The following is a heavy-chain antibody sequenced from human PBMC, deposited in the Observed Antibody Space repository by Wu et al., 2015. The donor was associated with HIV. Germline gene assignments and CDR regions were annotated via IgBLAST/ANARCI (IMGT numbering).Heavy chain of an antibody. J-gene: IGHJ6*02. CDR2: INPNSGGT. CDR1: GYTFTGYY. V-gene: IGHV1-2*02. Sequence: QVQLVQSGAEVKKPGASVKVSCKASGYTFTGYYMHWVRQAPGQGLEWMGWINPNSGGTNYAQKFQGRVTMTRDTSISTAYMELSRLRSDDTAVYYCARDLAGAVAGPTWYYGMDVWGQGTTVTVSS. CDR3: ARDLAGAVAGPTWYYGMDV. D-gene: IGHD6-19*01.